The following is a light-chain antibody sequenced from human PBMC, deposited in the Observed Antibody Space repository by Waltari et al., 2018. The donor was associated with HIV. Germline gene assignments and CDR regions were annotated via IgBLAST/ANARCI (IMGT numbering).Light chain of an antibody. CDR2: RNN. Sequence: QSVLTPSPSASGTPGQWVTISCSGSGSNIGSSNVHWYQQVPGPAPKLLIYRNNRRPSGVPDRFSGSKYGASDSLAISGLQSEDEADYYCAAWDDSLNGPVFGGGTRLTVL. J-gene: IGLJ2*01. CDR1: GSNIGSSN. V-gene: IGLV1-44*01. CDR3: AAWDDSLNGPV.